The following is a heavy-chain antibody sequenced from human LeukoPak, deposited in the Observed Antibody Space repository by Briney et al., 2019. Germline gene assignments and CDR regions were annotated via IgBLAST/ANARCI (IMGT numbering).Heavy chain of an antibody. CDR1: GGSISSYY. Sequence: PSETLSLTCTVSGGSISSYYWSSIRQPPGKGLEWIGSIYYSGSTNYNPSLKSRVTISLDTFKNQSSQNQSSVTAADTAVSYCARRRYEHGMDVCGQGTTGTVSS. J-gene: IGHJ6*02. CDR3: ARRRYEHGMDV. CDR2: IYYSGST. V-gene: IGHV4-59*08. D-gene: IGHD2-15*01.